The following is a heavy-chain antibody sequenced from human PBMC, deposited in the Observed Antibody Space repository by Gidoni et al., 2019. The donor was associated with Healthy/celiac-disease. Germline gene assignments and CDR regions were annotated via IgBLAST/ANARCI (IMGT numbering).Heavy chain of an antibody. D-gene: IGHD1-26*01. V-gene: IGHV3-30*18. CDR2: ISYDGSNK. CDR3: AKDGGATMYWYFDL. J-gene: IGHJ2*01. CDR1: GFTFSSYG. Sequence: QVQLVESGGGVVQPGRSLRLSCAASGFTFSSYGMHWVRQAPGKGLEWVAVISYDGSNKYYADSVKGRFTISRDNSKNTLYLQMNSLRAEDTAVYYCAKDGGATMYWYFDLWGRGTLVTVSS.